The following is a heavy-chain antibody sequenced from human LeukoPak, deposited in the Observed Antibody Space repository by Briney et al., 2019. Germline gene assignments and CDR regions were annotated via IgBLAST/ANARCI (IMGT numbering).Heavy chain of an antibody. J-gene: IGHJ6*02. CDR1: GGSFSGYY. D-gene: IGHD4-11*01. V-gene: IGHV4-34*01. CDR2: INHSGST. CDR3: ARQDYPYYYGMDV. Sequence: SETLSLTCAVYGGSFSGYYWSWIRQPPGKGLEWIGEINHSGSTNYNPSLKSRVTIPVDTSKNQFSLKLSSVTAADTAVYYCARQDYPYYYGMDVWGQGTTVTVSS.